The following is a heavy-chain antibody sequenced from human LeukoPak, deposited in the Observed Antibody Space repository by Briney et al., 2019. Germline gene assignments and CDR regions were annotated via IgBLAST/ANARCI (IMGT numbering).Heavy chain of an antibody. CDR3: AKVLEMGTIVVDAFDI. Sequence: GGSLRLSCAASGFTFSSYAMSWVRQAPGKGLEWVSAISGSGGSTYYADSVKGRVTISRDNSKDTLYLQMNSLRAEDTAVYYCAKVLEMGTIVVDAFDIWGQGTMVTVSS. J-gene: IGHJ3*02. CDR2: ISGSGGST. CDR1: GFTFSSYA. V-gene: IGHV3-23*01. D-gene: IGHD5-24*01.